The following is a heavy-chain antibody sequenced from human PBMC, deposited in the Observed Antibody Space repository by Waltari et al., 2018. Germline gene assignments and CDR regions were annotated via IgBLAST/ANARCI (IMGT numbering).Heavy chain of an antibody. CDR2: IKPDGSGK. V-gene: IGHV3-7*03. CDR3: ARMGAGRAPDY. CDR1: GFSFSSDW. Sequence: EVQLVESGGGLVQPGGSLRLSCAASGFSFSSDWMTWFRQAPGTGLEWVANIKPDGSGKFYVDAVKGRFSISRDNAKNSLYLQMNSLRAEDTAIFYCARMGAGRAPDYWGQGTLVTVSS. J-gene: IGHJ4*02. D-gene: IGHD3-16*01.